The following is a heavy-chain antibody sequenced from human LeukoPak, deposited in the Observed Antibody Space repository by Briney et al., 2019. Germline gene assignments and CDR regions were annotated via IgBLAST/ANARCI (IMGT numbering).Heavy chain of an antibody. J-gene: IGHJ1*01. CDR2: ISSSSSYI. Sequence: GGSLRPSCAASGFTFSSYSMNWVRQAPGKGLEWVSSISSSSSYIYYADSVKGRFTISRDNSKNTLYLQMNSLRAEDTAVYYCARDGYYDPQKEHWGQGTLVTVSS. CDR3: ARDGYYDPQKEH. D-gene: IGHD3-22*01. CDR1: GFTFSSYS. V-gene: IGHV3-21*04.